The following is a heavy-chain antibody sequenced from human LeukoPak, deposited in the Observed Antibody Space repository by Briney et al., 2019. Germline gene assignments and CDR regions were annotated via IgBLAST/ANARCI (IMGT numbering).Heavy chain of an antibody. D-gene: IGHD6-19*01. V-gene: IGHV1-69*05. CDR3: VGSGWYGGNYYYMDV. CDR1: GYTFTSYG. J-gene: IGHJ6*03. CDR2: IIPIFGTA. Sequence: GASVKVSCKASGYTFTSYGISWVRQAPGQGLEWMGRIIPIFGTANYAQKFQGRVTITTDESTSTAYMELSSLRSEDTAVYYCVGSGWYGGNYYYMDVWGKGTTVTVSS.